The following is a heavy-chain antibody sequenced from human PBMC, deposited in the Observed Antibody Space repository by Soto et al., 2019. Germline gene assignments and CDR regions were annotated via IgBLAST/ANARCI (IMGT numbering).Heavy chain of an antibody. CDR2: IKPSGGST. V-gene: IGHV1-46*01. D-gene: IGHD3-22*01. CDR3: ARDHPPYYYYSSGPSYYFDY. J-gene: IGHJ4*02. Sequence: ASVKVSCKASGYTFTSYYMHWVRQAPGQGLEWMGIIKPSGGSTSYAQKFQGRVTMTRDTSTSTVYMELSSLRSEDTAVYYCARDHPPYYYYSSGPSYYFDYWGQGTLVTVSS. CDR1: GYTFTSYY.